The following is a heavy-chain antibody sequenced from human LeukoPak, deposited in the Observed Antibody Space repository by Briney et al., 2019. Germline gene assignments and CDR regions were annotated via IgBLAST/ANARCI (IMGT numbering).Heavy chain of an antibody. CDR3: ARGYGEATREAFDI. CDR2: IYSSGTS. Sequence: SETLSLTCTVSGGTISNFFWSWIRQPAGKGLECIGRIYSSGTSYYNPSLKSRVTILVDTSTNQLSLLLTSVTAADTAVYYCARGYGEATREAFDIWGLGTMVTVSS. D-gene: IGHD4/OR15-4a*01. CDR1: GGTISNFF. J-gene: IGHJ3*02. V-gene: IGHV4-4*07.